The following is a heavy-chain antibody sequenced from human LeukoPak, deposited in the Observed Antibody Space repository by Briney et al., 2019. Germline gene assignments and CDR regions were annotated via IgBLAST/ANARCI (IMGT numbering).Heavy chain of an antibody. CDR2: IYYSGST. Sequence: SETLSLTCAVYGGSFSSYYWSWIRQPQGKGLKWIGYIYYSGSTNYNPSLKSRVTISVDTSKNQFSLKLSSVTAADTAVYYCARATWILSGMNVWGQGTTVTVSS. J-gene: IGHJ6*02. D-gene: IGHD5-12*01. CDR3: ARATWILSGMNV. V-gene: IGHV4-59*01. CDR1: GGSFSSYY.